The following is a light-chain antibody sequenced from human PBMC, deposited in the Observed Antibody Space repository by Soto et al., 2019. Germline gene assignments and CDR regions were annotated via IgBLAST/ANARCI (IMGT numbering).Light chain of an antibody. CDR2: EVS. V-gene: IGLV2-8*01. J-gene: IGLJ1*01. Sequence: QSALTQPASVSGSPGQSVTISCTGTSSDVGGYNYVSWYQQHPGEAPKLMIYEVSKRPSGVPDRFSGSKSGNTASLTVSGLQAEDEADYFCSSYAGSNFYVFGPGTKLTVL. CDR3: SSYAGSNFYV. CDR1: SSDVGGYNY.